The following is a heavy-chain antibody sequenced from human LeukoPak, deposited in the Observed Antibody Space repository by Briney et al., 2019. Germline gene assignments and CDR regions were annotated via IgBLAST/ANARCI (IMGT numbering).Heavy chain of an antibody. J-gene: IGHJ4*02. CDR3: TSGGEQQLDRFDY. D-gene: IGHD6-13*01. Sequence: GGSLRLSCAAPGFTFSSYGMSWVRQAPGKGLEWVSAISGSGGSTYYADSVKGRFTISRDNSKNTLYLQMNSLRADDTAVYYCTSGGEQQLDRFDYWGQGTLVTVSS. CDR2: ISGSGGST. CDR1: GFTFSSYG. V-gene: IGHV3-23*01.